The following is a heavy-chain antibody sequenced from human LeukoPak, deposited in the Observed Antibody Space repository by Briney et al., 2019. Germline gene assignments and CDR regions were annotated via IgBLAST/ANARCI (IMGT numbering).Heavy chain of an antibody. CDR1: GYTFSTSG. V-gene: IGHV1-18*01. CDR2: INNNNGYT. D-gene: IGHD2/OR15-2a*01. Sequence: ASVKVSCKASGYTFSTSGITWVRQAPRQGLEWMGWINNNNGYTDYAQNLQGRVTMTTDTSTNTAYMESRGLTSADTAVYYCAKDDTIVGDFWGQGTLVTVSS. J-gene: IGHJ4*02. CDR3: AKDDTIVGDF.